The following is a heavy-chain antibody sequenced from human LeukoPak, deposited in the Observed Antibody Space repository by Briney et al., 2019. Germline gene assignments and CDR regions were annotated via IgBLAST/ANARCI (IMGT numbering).Heavy chain of an antibody. V-gene: IGHV3-7*03. CDR2: IKQDGSEK. CDR3: AREDGDHTYYYYGMDV. D-gene: IGHD4-17*01. CDR1: GFTFSSYW. J-gene: IGHJ6*02. Sequence: GGSLRLSCAASGFTFSSYWMSWVRQAPGKGLEWVANIKQDGSEKYYVDSVKGRFTISRDNAKNSLYLQMNSLRAEDTAVYYCAREDGDHTYYYYGMDVWGQGTTVTVSS.